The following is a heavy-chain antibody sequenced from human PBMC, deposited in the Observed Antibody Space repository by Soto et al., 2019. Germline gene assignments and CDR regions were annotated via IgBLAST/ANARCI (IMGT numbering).Heavy chain of an antibody. V-gene: IGHV1-3*01. CDR3: ARWGYYDILTGYSYCMDV. Sequence: QVQLVQSGAEVKKPGASVKVSCKASGYTFTSYAMHWVRQAPGQGRERMGWINASNGKTKYSQKLQGRVTITRDTTVSTAYMELSSLRSEGTAVYYCARWGYYDILTGYSYCMDVWGQGTTVTVSS. D-gene: IGHD3-9*01. J-gene: IGHJ6*02. CDR1: GYTFTSYA. CDR2: INASNGKT.